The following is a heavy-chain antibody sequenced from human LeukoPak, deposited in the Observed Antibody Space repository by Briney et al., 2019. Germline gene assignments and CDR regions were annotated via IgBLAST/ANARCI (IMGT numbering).Heavy chain of an antibody. J-gene: IGHJ4*02. V-gene: IGHV3-30*18. CDR1: GFSFNTYG. D-gene: IGHD3-22*01. CDR2: ISYDGSNK. CDR3: EKYSDYYYGPLYG. Sequence: GRSLRLSCAASGFSFNTYGMHWVRQAPGKGLEWLAAISYDGSNKHYAGSVQGRFTISRDNSKNTLYLLMNSLTAGDTAMYYCEKYSDYYYGPLYGWGQGTPVSVAS.